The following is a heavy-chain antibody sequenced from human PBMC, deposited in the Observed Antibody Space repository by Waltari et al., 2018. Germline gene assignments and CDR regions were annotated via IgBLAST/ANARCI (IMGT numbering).Heavy chain of an antibody. D-gene: IGHD6-13*01. CDR3: AREPSPGSSWFDY. Sequence: QVQLQQWGAGLLKPSETLSLTCAVYGGSFSGYYWSWIRQPPGKGLEWIGEINHSGSTNYNPSLKSRVTISVDTSKNQFSLKLSSVTAADTAVYYCAREPSPGSSWFDYWGQGTLVTVSS. CDR2: INHSGST. V-gene: IGHV4-34*01. CDR1: GGSFSGYY. J-gene: IGHJ4*02.